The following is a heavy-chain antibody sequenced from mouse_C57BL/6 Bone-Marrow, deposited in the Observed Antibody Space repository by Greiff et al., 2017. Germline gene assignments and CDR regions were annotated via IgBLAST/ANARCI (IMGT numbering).Heavy chain of an antibody. V-gene: IGHV1-55*01. D-gene: IGHD1-1*01. CDR3: ARSIYYGSSFDY. J-gene: IGHJ2*01. Sequence: QVQLQQPGAELVKPGASVKMSCKASGYTFTSYWITWVKQRPGQGLEWIGDIYPGSGSTNYNEKFKSKATLTVETSSSTAYMQLSSLTSEDSAVYYCARSIYYGSSFDYWGQGTTLTVSS. CDR2: IYPGSGST. CDR1: GYTFTSYW.